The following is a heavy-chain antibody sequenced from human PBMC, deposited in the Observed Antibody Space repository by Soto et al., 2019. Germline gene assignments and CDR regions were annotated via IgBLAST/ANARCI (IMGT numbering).Heavy chain of an antibody. CDR2: NYYSGST. D-gene: IGHD2-2*01. CDR3: ARAVLPATAPFYY. J-gene: IGHJ4*02. CDR1: GGSISDYY. V-gene: IGHV4-59*01. Sequence: QVQLQESGPRLVKPSETLSLACIVSGGSISDYYWSWIRQPPGKGLEWIGYNYYSGSTNYNPSLQSRVTISVDTSKNQFSLKLSSVTAADTAVYYCARAVLPATAPFYYLGQGTLVTVSS.